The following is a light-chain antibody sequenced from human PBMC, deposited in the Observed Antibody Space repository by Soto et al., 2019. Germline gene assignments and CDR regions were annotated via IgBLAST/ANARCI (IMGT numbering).Light chain of an antibody. CDR2: LEGSGSY. CDR1: SGHSTYI. J-gene: IGLJ2*01. CDR3: ETWDTNVVV. Sequence: QSVLTQSSSASASLGSSVKRTCTLSSGHSTYIIAWHQQQPGKAPRYLMKLEGSGSYNKGSGIPDRFSGSSSGADRYLTISNLQFEDEADYYCETWDTNVVVFGGGTKLTVL. V-gene: IGLV4-60*02.